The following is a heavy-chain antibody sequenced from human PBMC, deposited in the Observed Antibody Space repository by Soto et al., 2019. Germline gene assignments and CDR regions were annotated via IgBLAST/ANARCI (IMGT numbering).Heavy chain of an antibody. V-gene: IGHV2-5*02. CDR2: ICWDDGK. J-gene: IGHJ4*02. D-gene: IGHD7-27*01. CDR3: AHRRQLGDFDS. Sequence: QITLKESGPTLVKPTQTLTLTCTFSGFSLSTSGVCVGWFRQPPGKALEWLAIICWDDGKRYSPSLKSRLTITQDTSKKQVVLILNNMDPVDTATYFCAHRRQLGDFDSWGQGTLVTVSS. CDR1: GFSLSTSGVC.